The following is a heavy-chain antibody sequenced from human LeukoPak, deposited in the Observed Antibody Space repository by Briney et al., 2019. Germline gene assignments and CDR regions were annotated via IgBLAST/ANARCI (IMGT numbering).Heavy chain of an antibody. J-gene: IGHJ4*02. CDR3: AKASSRSTVVTAGDY. CDR1: GFTFSSYA. Sequence: PGRSLRLSCAASGFTFSSYAMHWVRQAPGKGLEWVAVISYDGSNKYYADSVKGRFTISRDNSKNTLYLQMNSLRAEDTAVYYCAKASSRSTVVTAGDYWGQGTLVTVSS. D-gene: IGHD4-23*01. CDR2: ISYDGSNK. V-gene: IGHV3-30-3*01.